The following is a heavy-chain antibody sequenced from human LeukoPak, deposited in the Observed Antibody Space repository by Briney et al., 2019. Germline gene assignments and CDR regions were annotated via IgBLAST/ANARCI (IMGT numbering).Heavy chain of an antibody. Sequence: GGSLRLSCAASGFTFSSYAMSWIRQAPGKGLEWVSAISGSGGSTYYADSVKGRFTISRDNSKNTPYLQMNSLRAEDTAVYYCAKDGGYSSSWYGNLYYFDYWGQGTLVTVSS. CDR2: ISGSGGST. CDR3: AKDGGYSSSWYGNLYYFDY. CDR1: GFTFSSYA. D-gene: IGHD6-13*01. V-gene: IGHV3-23*01. J-gene: IGHJ4*02.